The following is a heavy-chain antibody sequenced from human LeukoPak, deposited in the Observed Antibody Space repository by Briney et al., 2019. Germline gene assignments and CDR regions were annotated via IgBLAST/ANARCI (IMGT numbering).Heavy chain of an antibody. V-gene: IGHV3-23*01. CDR1: GFTFSSYA. Sequence: GGSLRLSCAASGFTFSSYAMSWVRQAPGKGLEWVSGISGSGGSTYYADSVKGRFTISRDNSKNTLYLQMNSLRAEDTAVYYCAKDDDFWSGYLRFDPWGQGTLVTVSS. CDR2: ISGSGGST. D-gene: IGHD3-3*01. CDR3: AKDDDFWSGYLRFDP. J-gene: IGHJ5*02.